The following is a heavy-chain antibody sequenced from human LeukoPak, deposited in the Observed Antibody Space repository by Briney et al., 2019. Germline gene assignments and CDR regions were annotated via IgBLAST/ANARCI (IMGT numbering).Heavy chain of an antibody. V-gene: IGHV3-33*08. CDR1: GFTFRSYG. J-gene: IGHJ4*02. CDR2: IWYDGSNK. CDR3: ARDSGWRASLDY. Sequence: PGGSLRLSCAASGFTFRSYGMNWVRQAPGKGLEWVAVIWYDGSNKYYADSVKGRFTISRDNSKNTLYLQMNSLRAEDTAVYYCARDSGWRASLDYWGQGTLVTVSS. D-gene: IGHD6-19*01.